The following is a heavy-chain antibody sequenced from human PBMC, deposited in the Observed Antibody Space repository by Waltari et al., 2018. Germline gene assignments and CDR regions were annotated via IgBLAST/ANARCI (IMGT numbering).Heavy chain of an antibody. CDR3: AKGGRYFDWGDAFDI. CDR1: GFTFDDYT. Sequence: EVQLVESGGVVVQPGGSLRLYCAASGFTFDDYTMHWVRQATGKGLEWVSLISWDGGSTYYADSVKGRFTISRDNSKNSLYLQMNSLRTEDTALYYCAKGGRYFDWGDAFDIWGQGTMVTVSS. CDR2: ISWDGGST. V-gene: IGHV3-43*01. J-gene: IGHJ3*02. D-gene: IGHD3-9*01.